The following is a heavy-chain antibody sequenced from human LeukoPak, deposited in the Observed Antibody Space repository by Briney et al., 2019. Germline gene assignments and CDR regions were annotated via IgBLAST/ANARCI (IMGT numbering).Heavy chain of an antibody. CDR1: GGSFSGYY. V-gene: IGHV4-34*01. Sequence: SETLSLTCAVYGGSFSGYYWSWIRQPPGKGLEWIGEINHSGSTNYNPSLKSRVTISVDTSKNQFSLKLSSVTAADTAVYYCARHRSRLDGFDIWGQGTMVTVSS. CDR3: ARHRSRLDGFDI. J-gene: IGHJ3*02. CDR2: INHSGST. D-gene: IGHD2-21*02.